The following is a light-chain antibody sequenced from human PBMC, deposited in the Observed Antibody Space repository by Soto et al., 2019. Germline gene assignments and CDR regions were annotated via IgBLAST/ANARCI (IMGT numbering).Light chain of an antibody. J-gene: IGKJ1*01. CDR2: KAS. Sequence: DIQMTQSPSTLSASVGDRVTITCRASQSISSWLAWYQQKPGRAPKLLIYKASSLETGVPSRFSGSGSGTEFPLIISRLQPHDFASYYCQQYGSSSPWTFGQGTKVEIK. CDR3: QQYGSSSPWT. CDR1: QSISSW. V-gene: IGKV1-5*03.